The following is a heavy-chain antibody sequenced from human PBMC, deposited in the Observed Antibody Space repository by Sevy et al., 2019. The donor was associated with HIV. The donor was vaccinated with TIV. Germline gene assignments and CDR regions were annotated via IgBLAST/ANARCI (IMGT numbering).Heavy chain of an antibody. V-gene: IGHV3-30*02. Sequence: GSPRPPRPTAGFPFHFPGLPRGRQAPGQGPEGGAFIWPDGSNKYMADSVKGRFTISRDNSKNTLFLQMNSLTVEDTAVYYCARETDNSARWLDPWGQGTLVTVSS. J-gene: IGHJ5*02. CDR1: GFPFHFPG. D-gene: IGHD4-4*01. CDR2: IWPDGSNK. CDR3: ARETDNSARWLDP.